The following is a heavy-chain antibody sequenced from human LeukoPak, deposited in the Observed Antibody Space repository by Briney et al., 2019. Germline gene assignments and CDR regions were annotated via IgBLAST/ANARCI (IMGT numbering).Heavy chain of an antibody. J-gene: IGHJ4*02. D-gene: IGHD4-11*01. CDR2: ISASAGST. V-gene: IGHV3-23*01. Sequence: TGGSLRLSCAASKFTFSTYAMSWVRQAPGNGLEWVSLISASAGSTYYADSVKGRFTISRDNSKNTLYLQMNSLRVEDTAVYYCAKSMFVYSDYVPDYWGQGTLVTVSS. CDR1: KFTFSTYA. CDR3: AKSMFVYSDYVPDY.